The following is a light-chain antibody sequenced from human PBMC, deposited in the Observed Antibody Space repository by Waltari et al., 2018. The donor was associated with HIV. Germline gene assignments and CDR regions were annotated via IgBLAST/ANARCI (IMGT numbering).Light chain of an antibody. J-gene: IGKJ2*01. CDR1: QSVLYSSNNKNY. V-gene: IGKV4-1*01. CDR3: QQYYSTPYT. CDR2: WAS. Sequence: DIVMTQSPDSLVVSLGERATTNCKSSQSVLYSSNNKNYLAWYQQKPGQPPKLLIYWASTRESGVPERFSGSGSGTDVTLTISSLQAEDVAVYYCQQYYSTPYTFGQGTKLEIK.